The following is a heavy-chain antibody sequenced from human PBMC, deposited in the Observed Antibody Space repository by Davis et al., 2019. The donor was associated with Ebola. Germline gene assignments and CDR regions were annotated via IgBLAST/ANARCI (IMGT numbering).Heavy chain of an antibody. CDR1: GFTFSSYG. D-gene: IGHD6-13*01. CDR2: ISYDGSNK. V-gene: IGHV3-30*18. CDR3: AKETRRYSSSWYGWVDP. J-gene: IGHJ5*02. Sequence: GESLKISCAASGFTFSSYGMHWVRQAPGKGLEWVAVISYDGSNKYYADSVKGRFTISRDNSKNTLYLQMNNLRAEDTAVYYCAKETRRYSSSWYGWVDPWGQGTLVTVSS.